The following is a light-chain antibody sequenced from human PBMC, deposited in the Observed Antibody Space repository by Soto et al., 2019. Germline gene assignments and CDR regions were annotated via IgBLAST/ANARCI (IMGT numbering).Light chain of an antibody. CDR3: TSYSSSSPVL. CDR1: SSDVGAYNY. Sequence: QSALTQPASVSGSLGQSITISCTGTSSDVGAYNYVSWYKQHPDKAPKLLIFEVTNRPSGVSGRFSGSKSGITASLSISGLQPEDEADYYCTSYSSSSPVLFGGGTKLTVL. V-gene: IGLV2-14*01. J-gene: IGLJ2*01. CDR2: EVT.